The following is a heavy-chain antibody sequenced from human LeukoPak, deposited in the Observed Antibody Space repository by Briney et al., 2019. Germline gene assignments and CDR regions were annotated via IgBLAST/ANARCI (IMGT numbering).Heavy chain of an antibody. V-gene: IGHV1-2*02. CDR2: INPNSGGT. J-gene: IGHJ6*02. Sequence: ASVKVSCKASGYAFTGYNMHWVGQAPGQGLEWMGWINPNSGGTNYAQKFQGRVTMTRDMSISTAYMELSRLTSDDTAVYYCPRWFTMSSGDYDIWTSSYHRGMDVWGQGTTVTVSS. CDR1: GYAFTGYN. D-gene: IGHD3-9*01. CDR3: PRWFTMSSGDYDIWTSSYHRGMDV.